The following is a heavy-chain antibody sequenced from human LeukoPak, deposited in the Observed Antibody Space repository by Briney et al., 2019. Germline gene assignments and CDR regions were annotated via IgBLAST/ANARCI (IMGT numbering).Heavy chain of an antibody. CDR3: ARDHSRRVVVAATPDY. CDR1: GYNFIGYY. J-gene: IGHJ4*02. Sequence: ASVNASCKASGYNFIGYYMHWVRQAPGQGLEWMGWISAYNGNTNYAQKLQGRVTMTTDTSTSTAYMELRSLRSDDTAVYYCARDHSRRVVVAATPDYWGQGTLVTVSS. V-gene: IGHV1-18*04. CDR2: ISAYNGNT. D-gene: IGHD2-15*01.